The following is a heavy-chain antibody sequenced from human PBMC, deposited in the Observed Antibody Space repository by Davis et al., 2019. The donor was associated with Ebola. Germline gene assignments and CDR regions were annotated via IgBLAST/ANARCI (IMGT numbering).Heavy chain of an antibody. CDR3: ARGHNYAHEY. J-gene: IGHJ4*02. D-gene: IGHD4-11*01. V-gene: IGHV1-2*02. CDR2: INPGAGGT. Sequence: ASVKVSCKTSGYTFSDFYVHWVRQAPGQGLEWMGMINPGAGGTTYAQKFQGRVTMTRDTSISTVYMELSSLRYDDTADYYCARGHNYAHEYWGQGTLVTVSS. CDR1: GYTFSDFY.